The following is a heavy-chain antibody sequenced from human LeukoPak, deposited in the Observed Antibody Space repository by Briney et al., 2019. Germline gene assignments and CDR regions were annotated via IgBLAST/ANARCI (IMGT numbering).Heavy chain of an antibody. CDR3: ASRGYCSGGSCYYYGFDP. D-gene: IGHD2-15*01. CDR2: IHHSGST. J-gene: IGHJ5*02. V-gene: IGHV4-38-2*02. Sequence: SETLSLTCTVSGYSISSAYYWGWIRQSPGKGLEWIGTIHHSGSTSYNPSLKSRGTISVDTSKNQFSLKLSSVTAADTAVYYCASRGYCSGGSCYYYGFDPWGQGTLVTVSS. CDR1: GYSISSAYY.